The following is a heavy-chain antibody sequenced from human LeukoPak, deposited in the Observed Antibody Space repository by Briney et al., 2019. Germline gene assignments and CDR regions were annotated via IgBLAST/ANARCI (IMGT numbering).Heavy chain of an antibody. V-gene: IGHV4-39*01. J-gene: IGHJ4*02. CDR1: GGSISSSSYY. CDR2: IYYSGST. CDR3: ARRGHSGWVDY. Sequence: SETLSLTCNVSGGSISSSSYYWGWIRQPPGKGLEWIGSIYYSGSTYYNPSLKSRVTISVDTSKNQFSLKLSSVTAADTAVYYCARRGHSGWVDYWGQGTLVTVSS. D-gene: IGHD6-19*01.